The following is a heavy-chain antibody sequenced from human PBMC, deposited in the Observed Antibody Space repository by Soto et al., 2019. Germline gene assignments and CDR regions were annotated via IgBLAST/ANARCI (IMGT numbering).Heavy chain of an antibody. J-gene: IGHJ5*02. CDR2: ISSNGGST. CDR3: VKSLVRGVIADNWFDP. V-gene: IGHV3-64D*08. D-gene: IGHD3-10*01. CDR1: GFTFSSYA. Sequence: GGSLRLSCSASGFTFSSYAMHWVRQAPGKGLEYVSAISSNGGSTYYADSVKGRFTISRDNSKNTLYLQMSSLRAEDTAVYYCVKSLVRGVIADNWFDPWGQGTLVTVSS.